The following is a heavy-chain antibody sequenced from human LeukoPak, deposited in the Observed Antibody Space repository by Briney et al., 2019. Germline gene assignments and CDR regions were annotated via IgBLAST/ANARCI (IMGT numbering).Heavy chain of an antibody. J-gene: IGHJ4*02. CDR2: INPNSGGT. CDR3: ARDRNNWNPLPGY. Sequence: GASVKVSCKASGYTFTGYYMHWVRQAPGQVLEWMGWINPNSGGTNYAQKFQGRVTMTRDTSISTAYMELSRLRSDDTAVYYCARDRNNWNPLPGYWGQGTLVTVSS. D-gene: IGHD1-20*01. CDR1: GYTFTGYY. V-gene: IGHV1-2*02.